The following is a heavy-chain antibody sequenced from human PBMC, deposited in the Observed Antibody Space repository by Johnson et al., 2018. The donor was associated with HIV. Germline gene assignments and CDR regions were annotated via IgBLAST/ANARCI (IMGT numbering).Heavy chain of an antibody. D-gene: IGHD5-12*01. Sequence: QVQLVESGGGLVPPGGSLKISCAASGFTFSDLYMNWIRQVPGKGLEWISHISSSGNSIYYADSVKGRFTISRDNAKNSLFLQMNSLRAEDTAVYYCASYSGRIRGVDGFDIWGQGTMVTVSS. J-gene: IGHJ3*02. CDR2: ISSSGNSI. V-gene: IGHV3-11*04. CDR3: ASYSGRIRGVDGFDI. CDR1: GFTFSDLY.